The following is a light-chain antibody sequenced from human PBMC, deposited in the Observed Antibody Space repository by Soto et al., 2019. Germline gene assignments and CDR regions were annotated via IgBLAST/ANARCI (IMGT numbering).Light chain of an antibody. V-gene: IGKV3-11*01. CDR2: DTS. J-gene: IGKJ2*01. CDR3: QQRTNWPKT. Sequence: EVVLTQSPATLFLSPGERATHSCRASQSISTYLAWYQQKPGQAPRLLIYDTSNRAPGIPARFSGSGSGTDFTLTISSLEPEDFAVYYCQQRTNWPKTFGQGTKLEIK. CDR1: QSISTY.